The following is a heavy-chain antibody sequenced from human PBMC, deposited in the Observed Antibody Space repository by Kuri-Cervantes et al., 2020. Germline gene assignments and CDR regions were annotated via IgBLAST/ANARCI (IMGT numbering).Heavy chain of an antibody. J-gene: IGHJ4*02. V-gene: IGHV4-59*01. D-gene: IGHD3-22*01. CDR1: GGSISSYY. CDR3: ARISYYDSSGYLD. Sequence: SETLSLTCSVSGGSISSYYWSRIRQPPGKGLEWIGYIYYSGSTNYNPSLKSRVTISVDTSKNQFSLKLSSVTAADTAVYYCARISYYDSSGYLDWGQGTLVTVSS. CDR2: IYYSGST.